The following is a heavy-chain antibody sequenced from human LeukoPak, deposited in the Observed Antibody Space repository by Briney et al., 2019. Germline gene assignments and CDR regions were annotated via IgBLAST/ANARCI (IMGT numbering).Heavy chain of an antibody. D-gene: IGHD1-26*01. J-gene: IGHJ5*02. CDR3: ARDIVGASLNWFDP. CDR1: GYTFTSYG. V-gene: IGHV1-18*01. CDR2: ISAYNGNT. Sequence: ASVKVSCKASGYTFTSYGISWVRQAPGQGLEWMGWISAYNGNTNYAQKLQGRVTTTTDTSTSTAYMELRSLRSDDTAVYYCARDIVGASLNWFDPWGQGTLVTVSS.